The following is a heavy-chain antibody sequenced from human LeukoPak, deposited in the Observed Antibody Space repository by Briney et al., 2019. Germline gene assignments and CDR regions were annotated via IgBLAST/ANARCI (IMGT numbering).Heavy chain of an antibody. CDR1: GYTFTGYY. J-gene: IGHJ4*02. D-gene: IGHD5-18*01. V-gene: IGHV1-2*02. Sequence: GASVKVSCKASGYTFTGYYIHWVRQAPGQGLEWMGWINPNINGTNYAQKFQGRVTMTGDRSISTAYMGLSRLRSDDTAVYYCARGSGYSYGDYWGQGTLVTVSS. CDR2: INPNINGT. CDR3: ARGSGYSYGDY.